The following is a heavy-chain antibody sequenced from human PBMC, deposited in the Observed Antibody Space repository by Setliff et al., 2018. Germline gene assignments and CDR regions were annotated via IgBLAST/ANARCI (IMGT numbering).Heavy chain of an antibody. J-gene: IGHJ6*02. CDR2: IIPIFGTT. CDR1: GGSFSTYA. CDR3: ARANYYESSGHSVYGMDV. D-gene: IGHD3-22*01. V-gene: IGHV1-69*13. Sequence: WASVKVSCKASGGSFSTYAISWARQAPGQGLEWMGVIIPIFGTTNNAQKFQGRVTITADESTSTAYMELSSLRSEDTAVYYCARANYYESSGHSVYGMDVWGQGTTVTVSS.